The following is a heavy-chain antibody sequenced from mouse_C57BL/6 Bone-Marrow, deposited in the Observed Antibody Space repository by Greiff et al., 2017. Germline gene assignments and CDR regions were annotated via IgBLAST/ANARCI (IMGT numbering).Heavy chain of an antibody. J-gene: IGHJ4*01. Sequence: QVHVKQSGPELVKPGASVKISCKASGYAFSSSWMNWVKQRPGKGLEWIGRIYPGDGDTNYNGKFKGKATLTADKSSSTAYMQLSSLTSEDSAVYFCARKRVYYSDTRAFYYAMEYWGQGTSVTVSS. V-gene: IGHV1-82*01. CDR2: IYPGDGDT. D-gene: IGHD2-13*01. CDR1: GYAFSSSW. CDR3: ARKRVYYSDTRAFYYAMEY.